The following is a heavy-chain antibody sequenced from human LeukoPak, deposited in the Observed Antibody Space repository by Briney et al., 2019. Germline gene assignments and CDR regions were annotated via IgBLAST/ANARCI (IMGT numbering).Heavy chain of an antibody. Sequence: ASVKVSCKASGHTFTDYYMHWVRQAPGQGLEWMGWINPNSGATNYAQKFQGRVTMTRDTSINTVYMELSRLRSDDTAVYYCARAREYHLPPTDYWGQGTLVTVSS. J-gene: IGHJ4*02. D-gene: IGHD2-2*01. V-gene: IGHV1-2*02. CDR1: GHTFTDYY. CDR2: INPNSGAT. CDR3: ARAREYHLPPTDY.